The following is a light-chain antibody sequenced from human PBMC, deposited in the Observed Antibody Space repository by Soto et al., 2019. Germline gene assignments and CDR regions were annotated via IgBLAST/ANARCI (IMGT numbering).Light chain of an antibody. J-gene: IGKJ2*02. CDR3: QQYNNWPPWT. V-gene: IGKV3-15*01. Sequence: EIVMTQSPATLSVSPGERATLSCRASQSVSSNLAWYQQKPGQAPRLLIYGASTRATGIPARFSGSRSGTEFTLTISSLQSEDFAVYCCQQYNNWPPWTFGQGTNLEIK. CDR2: GAS. CDR1: QSVSSN.